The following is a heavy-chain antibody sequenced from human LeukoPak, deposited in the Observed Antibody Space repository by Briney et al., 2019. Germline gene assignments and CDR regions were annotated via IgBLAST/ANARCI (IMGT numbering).Heavy chain of an antibody. D-gene: IGHD3-22*01. V-gene: IGHV3-30*04. CDR2: ISYDGSNK. J-gene: IGHJ4*02. CDR1: GFTFSSYA. CDR3: AREGFYYDSSGFAYYFDY. Sequence: PGRSLRLSCAASGFTFSSYAMHWVRQAPGKGLEWVAVISYDGSNKYYADSVKGRFTISRDNSKNTLYLQMNSLRAEDTAVYYCAREGFYYDSSGFAYYFDYWGQGTLVTVSS.